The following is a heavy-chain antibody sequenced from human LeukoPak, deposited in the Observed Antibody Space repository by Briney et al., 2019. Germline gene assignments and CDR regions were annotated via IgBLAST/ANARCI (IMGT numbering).Heavy chain of an antibody. CDR1: GFTFSGYT. Sequence: PGGSLRLSCAASGFTFSGYTMYWVRQAPGKGLEWLAAITHDGSEKFYADSVRGRFTVFRDNSKNTLYLQMNSLRAEDTAVYYCAREGSRSSSFDYWGQGTLVTVSS. CDR2: ITHDGSEK. V-gene: IGHV3-30-3*01. J-gene: IGHJ4*02. CDR3: AREGSRSSSFDY. D-gene: IGHD6-13*01.